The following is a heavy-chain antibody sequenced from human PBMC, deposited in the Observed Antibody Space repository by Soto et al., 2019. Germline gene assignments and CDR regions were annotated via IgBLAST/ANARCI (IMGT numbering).Heavy chain of an antibody. D-gene: IGHD2-15*01. CDR3: SRIRSFCSLEENWFDP. CDR1: GGSISSGGYY. CDR2: IYYSGST. V-gene: IGHV4-31*03. J-gene: IGHJ5*02. Sequence: QLQLQESGPGLVKPSQTLSLTCTVSGGSISSGGYYWSWIRQHPAKGLAWIGYIYYSGSTYYNPSLRSRVTISVDTSKNQFSLKLSSVTAADTAVYYCSRIRSFCSLEENWFDPWGQGTMVTVCS.